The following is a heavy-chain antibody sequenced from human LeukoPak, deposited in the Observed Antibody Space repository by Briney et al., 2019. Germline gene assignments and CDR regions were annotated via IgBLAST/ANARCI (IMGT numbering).Heavy chain of an antibody. V-gene: IGHV3-30*02. Sequence: GGSLRLSCAASGFTFSSYGIHWVRQAPGKGLEWVAFIRFDGSVKYYADSVKGRFTISGDNSKNTLYLQMNNVRAEDTAVYYCAKGLYGSGWTPDYWGHGTLLTVSS. J-gene: IGHJ4*01. D-gene: IGHD6-19*01. CDR2: IRFDGSVK. CDR1: GFTFSSYG. CDR3: AKGLYGSGWTPDY.